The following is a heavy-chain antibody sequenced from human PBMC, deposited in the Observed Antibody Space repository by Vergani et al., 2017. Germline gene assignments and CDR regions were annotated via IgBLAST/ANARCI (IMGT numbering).Heavy chain of an antibody. CDR1: GGSISSYY. CDR2: NYTSGST. Sequence: QVQLQESGPGLVKPSETLSLTCTVSGGSISSYYWSWIRQPAGKGLEWIGRNYTSGSTNYNPSLKTRVTIPVDTSKNQSSLKLSSVTAADTAVYYCAGLSDMVRGADYWGQGTLVTVSS. J-gene: IGHJ4*02. CDR3: AGLSDMVRGADY. D-gene: IGHD3-10*01. V-gene: IGHV4-4*07.